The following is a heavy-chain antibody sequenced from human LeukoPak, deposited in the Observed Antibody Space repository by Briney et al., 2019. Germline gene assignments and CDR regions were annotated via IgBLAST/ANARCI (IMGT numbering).Heavy chain of an antibody. D-gene: IGHD1-14*01. J-gene: IGHJ4*02. CDR3: ARARNSGY. Sequence: GGSLRLSCAASGFTFSSYAMHRVRQAPGKGLEWVAVISYDGSNKYYADSVKGRFTISRDNSKNTLYLQMNSLRAEDTAVYYCARARNSGYWGQGTLVTVSS. V-gene: IGHV3-30-3*01. CDR2: ISYDGSNK. CDR1: GFTFSSYA.